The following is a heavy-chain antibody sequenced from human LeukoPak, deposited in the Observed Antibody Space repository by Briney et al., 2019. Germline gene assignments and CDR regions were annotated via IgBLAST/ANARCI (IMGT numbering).Heavy chain of an antibody. CDR3: ARQPVANPFDY. D-gene: IGHD5-12*01. V-gene: IGHV4-38-2*01. Sequence: SETLSLTCGISGYSISSGYYWGWIRQPPGKGLEWIGSIYHSGSTYYNPSLKSRVTISVDTSKNQFSLKLSSVTAADTAVYYCARQPVANPFDYWGQGTLVTVYS. CDR2: IYHSGST. CDR1: GYSISSGYY. J-gene: IGHJ4*02.